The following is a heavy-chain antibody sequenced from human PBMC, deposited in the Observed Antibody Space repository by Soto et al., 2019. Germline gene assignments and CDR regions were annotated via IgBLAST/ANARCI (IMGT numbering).Heavy chain of an antibody. CDR1: GGSISGYF. CDR3: ARQVYSRSWDRYFDL. V-gene: IGHV4-59*08. J-gene: IGHJ2*01. D-gene: IGHD6-13*01. CDR2: IYYSGST. Sequence: QVQLQESGPGLVKPSETLSLTCTVSGGSISGYFWSWIRQPPGKGLEWIGYIYYSGSTSYNPSLNSRLTISVDTSKNQFSLKLSSVTGADTAVYYCARQVYSRSWDRYFDLWGRGTLVTVSS.